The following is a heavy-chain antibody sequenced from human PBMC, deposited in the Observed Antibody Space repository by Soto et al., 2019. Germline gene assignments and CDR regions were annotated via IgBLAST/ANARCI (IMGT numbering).Heavy chain of an antibody. V-gene: IGHV3-23*03. J-gene: IGHJ6*02. D-gene: IGHD3-3*01. CDR3: TKDQSRNLNHGDYYYYGMDL. CDR2: INHYSGYA. CDR1: GFPFDLYL. Sequence: GGSLRLSCSASGFPFDLYLMHWVRQVPGKELEWVSLINHYSGYAYYTVSVKGRFTISRDNSKNTLYLQMNSLRAEDTAVYYCTKDQSRNLNHGDYYYYGMDLWGPGTPVTVSS.